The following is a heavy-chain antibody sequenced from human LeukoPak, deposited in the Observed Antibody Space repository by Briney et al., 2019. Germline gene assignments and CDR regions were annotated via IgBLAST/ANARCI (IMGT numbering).Heavy chain of an antibody. CDR3: ARLSRSYYGSGSYTD. CDR1: GVTLSNYW. D-gene: IGHD3-10*01. V-gene: IGHV3-74*01. CDR2: ISGDGRTT. J-gene: IGHJ4*02. Sequence: GGSLRLSCVGSGVTLSNYWMYWVRQGPEKGLVWVSRISGDGRTTDYADSGKGRFTTFRDNAKNTLYLQMNSLRAEDTAVYYCARLSRSYYGSGSYTDWGQGTLVTVSS.